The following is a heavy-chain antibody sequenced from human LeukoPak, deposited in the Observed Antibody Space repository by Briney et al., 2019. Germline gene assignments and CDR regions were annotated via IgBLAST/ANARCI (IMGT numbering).Heavy chain of an antibody. V-gene: IGHV4-39*02. J-gene: IGHJ5*02. CDR2: IYYSGST. CDR1: GGSISSSSYY. Sequence: SETLSLTCTVSGGSISSSSYYWGWIRQPPGKGLEWIGSIYYSGSTYYNPSLKSRVTISVDTSKNQFSLKLSSVTAADTAVYYCARDANLDFWSGRNWFDPWGQGTLVTVSS. CDR3: ARDANLDFWSGRNWFDP. D-gene: IGHD3-3*01.